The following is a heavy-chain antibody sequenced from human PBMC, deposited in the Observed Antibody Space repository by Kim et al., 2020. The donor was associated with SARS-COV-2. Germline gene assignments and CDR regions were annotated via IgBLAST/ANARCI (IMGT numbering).Heavy chain of an antibody. J-gene: IGHJ6*02. V-gene: IGHV4-59*01. D-gene: IGHD3-10*01. CDR3: ATSPWGRVRGVGGRYYYYGMDV. Sequence: SETLSLTCTVSGGSISSYYWSWIRQPPGKGLEWIGYIYYSGSTNYNPSLKSRVTISVDTSKNQFSLKLSSVTAADTAVYYCATSPWGRVRGVGGRYYYYGMDVWGQGTTVTVSS. CDR2: IYYSGST. CDR1: GGSISSYY.